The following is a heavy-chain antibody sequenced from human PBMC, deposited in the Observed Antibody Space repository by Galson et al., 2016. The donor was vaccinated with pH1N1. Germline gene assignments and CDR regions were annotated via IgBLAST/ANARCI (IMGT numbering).Heavy chain of an antibody. CDR3: AGVLVGKYD. Sequence: SVKVSCKASGYTFTGYYMHWVRQAPGQGLEWMGWINPDSDGTNYAQKFQGRVTMTRDTSISTAYMELAGLTSGDTAVYYCAGVLVGKYDWGQGTLITVSS. D-gene: IGHD3-3*02. J-gene: IGHJ4*02. CDR2: INPDSDGT. V-gene: IGHV1-2*02. CDR1: GYTFTGYY.